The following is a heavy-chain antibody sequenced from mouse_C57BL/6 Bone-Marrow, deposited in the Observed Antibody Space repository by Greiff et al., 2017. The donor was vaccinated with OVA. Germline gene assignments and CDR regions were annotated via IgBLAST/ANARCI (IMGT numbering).Heavy chain of an antibody. D-gene: IGHD1-1*01. CDR2: IDPSDSYT. Sequence: QVQLQQPGAELVKPGASVKLSCKASGYTFTSYWMQWVKQRPGQGLEWIGEIDPSDSYTNYNQKFKGKATLTVDTSSSTAYMQLSSLTSEDSAVYYCARERYYGSSLYYAMDYWGQGTSVTVSS. V-gene: IGHV1-50*01. J-gene: IGHJ4*01. CDR1: GYTFTSYW. CDR3: ARERYYGSSLYYAMDY.